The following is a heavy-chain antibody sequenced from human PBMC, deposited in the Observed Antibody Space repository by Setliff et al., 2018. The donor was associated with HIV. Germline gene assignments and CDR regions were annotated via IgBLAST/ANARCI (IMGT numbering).Heavy chain of an antibody. CDR2: IRSKTDGGTV. J-gene: IGHJ4*02. CDR3: TPGGGFS. CDR1: GFDFANVW. V-gene: IGHV3-15*01. D-gene: IGHD3-16*01. Sequence: GGSLRLSCAASGFDFANVWMNWVRQAPGKGLEWVGRIRSKTDGGTVDYAASVKDRFTVLRDDSSNTLYLQMNSLKTEDTAMYYCTPGGGFSWGQGTLVTVSS.